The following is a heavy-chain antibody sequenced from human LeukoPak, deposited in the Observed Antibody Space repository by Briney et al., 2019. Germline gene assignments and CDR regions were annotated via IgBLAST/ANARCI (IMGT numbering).Heavy chain of an antibody. CDR1: GFIFSNYE. CDR2: ISSSGSVI. V-gene: IGHV3-48*03. J-gene: IGHJ6*02. CDR3: ASGYSYGYYNGMDV. D-gene: IGHD5-18*01. Sequence: GGPLRLSCAASGFIFSNYEMNWVRQAPGKGLAWVSYISSSGSVIFYADSVQGRFTVSRDNAKNSLYLQMNFLRAEDTAVYYCASGYSYGYYNGMDVWGQGTTVTVSS.